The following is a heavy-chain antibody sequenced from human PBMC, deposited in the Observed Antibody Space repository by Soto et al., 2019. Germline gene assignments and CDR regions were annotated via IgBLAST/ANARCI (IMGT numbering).Heavy chain of an antibody. V-gene: IGHV3-30*18. CDR1: GFRFSAYA. Sequence: GSLRLSCAASGFRFSAYAMYWVRQAPGKGLEWVAVISYEGSNRFYADSVKGRFTVSRDNSKNMVYLQMNSLRGEDTAVFYCAKDYGDYNFNYGMDVWGQGTTVTVSS. D-gene: IGHD4-17*01. J-gene: IGHJ6*02. CDR2: ISYEGSNR. CDR3: AKDYGDYNFNYGMDV.